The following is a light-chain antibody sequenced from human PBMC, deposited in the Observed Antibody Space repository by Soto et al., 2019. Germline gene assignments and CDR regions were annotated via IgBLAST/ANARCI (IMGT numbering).Light chain of an antibody. CDR2: RNN. V-gene: IGLV1-47*01. CDR1: SSNIGSNY. CDR3: AAWDDRLSGLV. J-gene: IGLJ2*01. Sequence: QSALTQPPSASGTPGQRVTISCSGSSSNIGSNYVYWYHQLPGTAPKLVIYRNNQRPSGVPDRISGSKSGTSASLAISGLRSEDEAEYYCAAWDDRLSGLVFGRGTKLTVL.